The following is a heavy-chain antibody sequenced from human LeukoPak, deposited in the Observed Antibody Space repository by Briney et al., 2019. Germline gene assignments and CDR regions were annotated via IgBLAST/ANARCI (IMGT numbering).Heavy chain of an antibody. V-gene: IGHV3-30*18. D-gene: IGHD3-22*01. CDR2: ISYDGSNK. Sequence: GGSLRLSCAASGFTFSSYGMHWVRQAPGKGLEWVAVISYDGSNKYYADSVKGRFTISRDNTKNTLYLQMNSLRAEDTAIYYCAKSSYYDSSGYYREYYFDYWGQGTLVTVSS. CDR1: GFTFSSYG. J-gene: IGHJ4*02. CDR3: AKSSYYDSSGYYREYYFDY.